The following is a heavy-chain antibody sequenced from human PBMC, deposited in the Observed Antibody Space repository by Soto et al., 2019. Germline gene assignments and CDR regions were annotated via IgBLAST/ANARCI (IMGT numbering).Heavy chain of an antibody. J-gene: IGHJ6*02. CDR1: GYTFTDYY. CDR2: INPKSGGT. Sequence: GASVKVSCKASGYTFTDYYIHWLRQSPGQGLEWMAWINPKSGGTKYAQRFQGRVTMTRVTSISTAYMELSSLRSDDTALYYCAKDPNVVVVPAATGGMDVWGQGTTVTVSS. D-gene: IGHD2-2*01. CDR3: AKDPNVVVVPAATGGMDV. V-gene: IGHV1-2*02.